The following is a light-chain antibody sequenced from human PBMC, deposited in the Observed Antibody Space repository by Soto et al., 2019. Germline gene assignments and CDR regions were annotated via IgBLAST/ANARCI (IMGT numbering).Light chain of an antibody. CDR2: DAS. V-gene: IGKV1-5*01. CDR1: QSGSGW. CDR3: RQYNSYSRT. J-gene: IGKJ1*01. Sequence: DIQMTKKKSTLSASVGDTVTVTCRASQSGSGWLAWYQQKPGEAPKLLIYDASNLESGVPSRFSGSGSGTEFTLTISSLQPDDFATYYCRQYNSYSRTFAQGTKVDIK.